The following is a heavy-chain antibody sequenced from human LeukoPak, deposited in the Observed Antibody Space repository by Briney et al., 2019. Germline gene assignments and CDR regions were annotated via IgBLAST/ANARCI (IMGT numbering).Heavy chain of an antibody. CDR3: ARDPLWFGELLPNWFDP. J-gene: IGHJ5*02. Sequence: GGSLRLSCTASGFTFSIYGMHWVRQAPGKGLEWVAVISYDGSNKYYADSVKGRFTISRDNSKNTLYLQMNSLRAEDTAVYYCARDPLWFGELLPNWFDPWGQGTLVTVSS. CDR2: ISYDGSNK. CDR1: GFTFSIYG. V-gene: IGHV3-30*19. D-gene: IGHD3-10*01.